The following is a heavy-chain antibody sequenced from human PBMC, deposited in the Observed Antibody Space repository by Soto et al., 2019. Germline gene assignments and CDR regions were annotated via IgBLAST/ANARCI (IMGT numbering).Heavy chain of an antibody. CDR3: VKGLYYYDSSGYYQFDY. Sequence: GGSLRLSCAASGFTFTSYAMSWVRQAPGKGLEWVSGITGSGDTYYVDSVKGRFTISRDNSKNTQYLQMNSLRAEDTAVYHCVKGLYYYDSSGYYQFDYWGQGTLVTVSS. CDR2: ITGSGDT. CDR1: GFTFTSYA. J-gene: IGHJ4*02. D-gene: IGHD3-22*01. V-gene: IGHV3-23*01.